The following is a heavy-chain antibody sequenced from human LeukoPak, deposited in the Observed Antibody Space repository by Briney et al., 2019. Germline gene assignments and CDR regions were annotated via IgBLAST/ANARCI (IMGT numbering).Heavy chain of an antibody. V-gene: IGHV4-59*08. CDR2: ISDSGSP. D-gene: IGHD3-16*01. Sequence: SGTLSLTRSVSGASVSNYYWSWLRQTPGKGLEWIGHISDSGSPTCNPSLKSRVTISEDMSKNQISLNLRSVTAADTAVYYCARHADGGVFIKTYFFDSWGQGFLVSVSS. CDR1: GASVSNYY. CDR3: ARHADGGVFIKTYFFDS. J-gene: IGHJ4*02.